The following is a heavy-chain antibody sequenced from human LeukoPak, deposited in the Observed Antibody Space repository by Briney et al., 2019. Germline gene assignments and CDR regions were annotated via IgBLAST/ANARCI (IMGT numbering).Heavy chain of an antibody. Sequence: SETLSLTCSVSGGSISSFYWSWIRQPPGKGLEWIGSMYYSGSANYSPSPQSRVTISVDTSKNQFSLKLSSVTAADTAVYYCASARDFGWEGIWNWGQGTLVTVSS. V-gene: IGHV4-59*08. J-gene: IGHJ4*02. CDR1: GGSISSFY. CDR2: MYYSGSA. CDR3: ASARDFGWEGIWN. D-gene: IGHD6-19*01.